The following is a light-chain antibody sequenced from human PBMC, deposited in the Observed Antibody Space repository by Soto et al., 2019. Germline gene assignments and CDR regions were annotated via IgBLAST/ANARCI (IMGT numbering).Light chain of an antibody. CDR3: LQDFKYPRT. J-gene: IGKJ1*01. CDR1: QSISSW. Sequence: DIQMTQSPSTLSASVGDRVTITCRASQSISSWLAWYQQKPGKAPKLLIYKASSLESGVPSRFSGSYSGTDFTLTIGSLQPEDFATYYCLQDFKYPRTFGQGTKVDIK. CDR2: KAS. V-gene: IGKV1-5*03.